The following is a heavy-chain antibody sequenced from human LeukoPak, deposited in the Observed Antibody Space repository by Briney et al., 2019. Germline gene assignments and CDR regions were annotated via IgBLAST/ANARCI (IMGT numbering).Heavy chain of an antibody. D-gene: IGHD6-13*01. Sequence: GGSLSLSCAASGFTFSNYWMSWVRQAPGKGLEWVANIKEDGSEKYYVDSVKGRFTISRDNARNSLYLQMNSLSAEDTAVYYCASGRQLGYWGQGTLVTVSS. CDR3: ASGRQLGY. J-gene: IGHJ4*02. CDR2: IKEDGSEK. CDR1: GFTFSNYW. V-gene: IGHV3-7*01.